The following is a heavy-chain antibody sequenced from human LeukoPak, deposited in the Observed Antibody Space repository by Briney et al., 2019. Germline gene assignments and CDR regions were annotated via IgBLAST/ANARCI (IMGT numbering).Heavy chain of an antibody. D-gene: IGHD4-17*01. CDR3: ARGITTVTPYYFDY. CDR1: GGSISPYY. V-gene: IGHV4-4*07. CDR2: IYSSGNT. Sequence: SETLSLTCTVSGGSISPYYWSWIRQPAGKGLGWIGRIYSSGNTDYNPSLKGRVTISVDKSKNQFSLKLSSVTAADTAVYYCARGITTVTPYYFDYWGQGTLVTVSS. J-gene: IGHJ4*02.